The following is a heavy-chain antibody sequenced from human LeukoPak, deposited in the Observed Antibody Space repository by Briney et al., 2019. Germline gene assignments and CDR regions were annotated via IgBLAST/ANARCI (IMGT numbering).Heavy chain of an antibody. CDR3: ARGMTGYSSGWYDFDY. Sequence: PGGSLRLSCAASGFTFSTYWMHWVRQAPGKGVVWESRINSDGSNTRNTGSVKGRFTISRDNAKNTVYLQMNSLRAEDTAVYYCARGMTGYSSGWYDFDYWGQGTLVTVSS. CDR1: GFTFSTYW. D-gene: IGHD6-19*01. J-gene: IGHJ4*02. V-gene: IGHV3-74*01. CDR2: INSDGSNT.